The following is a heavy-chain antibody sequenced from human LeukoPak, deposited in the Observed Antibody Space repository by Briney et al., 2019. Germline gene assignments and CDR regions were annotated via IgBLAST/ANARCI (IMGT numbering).Heavy chain of an antibody. CDR1: GGSISSGDYY. Sequence: SETLSLTCTVSGGSISSGDYYWSWIRQPPGKGLEWIGYIYYSGSTYYNPSLKSRVTISVDTSKNQFSLKLSSVTAADTAVYYCARSSGTGTFSYWGQGTLVTVSS. V-gene: IGHV4-30-4*01. J-gene: IGHJ4*02. CDR2: IYYSGST. CDR3: ARSSGTGTFSY. D-gene: IGHD6-25*01.